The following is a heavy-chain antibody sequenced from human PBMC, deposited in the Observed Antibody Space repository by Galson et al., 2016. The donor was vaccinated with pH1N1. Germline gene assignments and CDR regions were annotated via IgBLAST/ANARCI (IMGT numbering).Heavy chain of an antibody. CDR2: ISPMFDTT. CDR1: GVTFTIYT. V-gene: IGHV1-69*06. J-gene: IGHJ4*02. D-gene: IGHD5-18*01. CDR3: ARGFRGGYNYALFDH. Sequence: SVKVSCKASGVTFTIYTIAWVRQAPGQGLEWMGGISPMFDTTTYAQKFQGRVTITADRLTITLYMNLSSLGFDDTAVYYCARGFRGGYNYALFDHWGQGSLVIVSS.